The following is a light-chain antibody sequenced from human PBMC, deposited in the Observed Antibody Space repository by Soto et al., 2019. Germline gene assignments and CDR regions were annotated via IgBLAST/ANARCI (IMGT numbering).Light chain of an antibody. CDR3: QSYDSTLSARYV. CDR1: SSNIGANYD. J-gene: IGLJ1*01. Sequence: QSVLTQPPSVSGAPGQRVTISWTGSSSNIGANYDVHWYQHRPGTAPKLLIFGNNNRPSGVPDRFSGSKSGTSASLAITGLQAEDEGDYYCQSYDSTLSARYVFGTGTKVTAL. V-gene: IGLV1-40*01. CDR2: GNN.